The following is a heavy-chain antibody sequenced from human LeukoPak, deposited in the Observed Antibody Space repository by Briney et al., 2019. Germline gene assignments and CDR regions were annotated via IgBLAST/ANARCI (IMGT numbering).Heavy chain of an antibody. CDR3: ARSGRQCSGAICYNAPFDP. J-gene: IGHJ5*02. CDR2: ISGSGGST. D-gene: IGHD2-2*02. CDR1: GFTFSSYA. V-gene: IGHV3-23*01. Sequence: GSLRLSCGASGFTFSSYAVNWVRQAPGKGLEWVSAISGSGGSTYFADSVKGRVTISRDNSKSTLYLQMNSLRAEDTAVYYCARSGRQCSGAICYNAPFDPWGQGTLVTVSS.